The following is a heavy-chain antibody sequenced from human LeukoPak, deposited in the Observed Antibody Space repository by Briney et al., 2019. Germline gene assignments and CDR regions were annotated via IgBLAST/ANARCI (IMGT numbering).Heavy chain of an antibody. CDR3: ARSPSYNWNDGGDY. J-gene: IGHJ4*02. CDR1: GYTFTSYG. V-gene: IGHV1-18*04. D-gene: IGHD1-1*01. CDR2: ISAYNGNT. Sequence: ASVKVSCKASGYTFTSYGISWVRQAPGQGLEWMGWISAYNGNTNYAQKLQGRVTMTTDTSTSTAYMELRSLRSDDTAVYYRARSPSYNWNDGGDYWGQGTLVTVSS.